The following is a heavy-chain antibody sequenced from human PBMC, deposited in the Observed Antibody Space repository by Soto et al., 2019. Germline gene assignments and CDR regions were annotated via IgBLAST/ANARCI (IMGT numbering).Heavy chain of an antibody. CDR3: ARTMLTGYYYDSSGYSAFDI. CDR2: IYPGDSDT. D-gene: IGHD3-22*01. Sequence: LGESLKISCKGSGYSFTSYWIGWVRQMPGKGLEWMGIIYPGDSDTRYSPSFQGQVTISADKSISTAYLQWSSLKASDTAMYYCARTMLTGYYYDSSGYSAFDIWGQGTMVTVSS. CDR1: GYSFTSYW. J-gene: IGHJ3*02. V-gene: IGHV5-51*01.